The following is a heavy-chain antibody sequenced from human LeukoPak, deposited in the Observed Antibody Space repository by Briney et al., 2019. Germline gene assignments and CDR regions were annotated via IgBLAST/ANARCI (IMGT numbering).Heavy chain of an antibody. CDR3: AKTRGVATQEQYFDY. V-gene: IGHV4-4*02. Sequence: SETLSLTCAVSGGSISSSNWWSWVRQPPGKGLEWIGEIYHSGSTNYNPSLKSRVTISVDKSKNQFSLKLSSVTAADTAVYYCAKTRGVATQEQYFDYWGQGTLVTVSS. D-gene: IGHD5-12*01. CDR2: IYHSGST. J-gene: IGHJ4*02. CDR1: GGSISSSNW.